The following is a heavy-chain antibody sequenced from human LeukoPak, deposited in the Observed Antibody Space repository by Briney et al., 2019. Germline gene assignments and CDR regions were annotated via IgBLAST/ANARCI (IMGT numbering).Heavy chain of an antibody. CDR2: IKGDGSER. D-gene: IGHD2-2*01. Sequence: GGSLRLSCAASGFTFSNYWMSWVRQAPGKGLEWVANIKGDGSERYSVGSVKGRFTISRDNAKNSLYLQMNSLRGEDTAVYYCARYPMTYCSSSSCTDYRGQGTLVTVSS. J-gene: IGHJ4*02. CDR1: GFTFSNYW. CDR3: ARYPMTYCSSSSCTDY. V-gene: IGHV3-7*05.